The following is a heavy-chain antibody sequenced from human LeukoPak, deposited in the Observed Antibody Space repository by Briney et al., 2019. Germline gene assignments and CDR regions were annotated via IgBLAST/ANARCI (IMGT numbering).Heavy chain of an antibody. CDR1: GGSISSGGYY. V-gene: IGHV4-31*03. CDR3: ARVQCSGWYRLDYYYGMDV. CDR2: IYYSGST. Sequence: SQTLSLTCTVSGGSISSGGYYWSWIRQHPGKGLEWIGYIYYSGSTYYNPSLKSRVTISVDTSKNQFSLKLSSVTAADTAVYYCARVQCSGWYRLDYYYGMDVWGQGTTVTVSS. D-gene: IGHD6-19*01. J-gene: IGHJ6*02.